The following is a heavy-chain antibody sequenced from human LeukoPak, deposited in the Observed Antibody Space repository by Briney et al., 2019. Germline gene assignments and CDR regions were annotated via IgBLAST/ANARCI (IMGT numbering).Heavy chain of an antibody. J-gene: IGHJ1*01. CDR1: GFTFSSYA. D-gene: IGHD6-19*01. CDR2: ISYDGSNK. CDR3: ATDFRVAGPEYFQH. V-gene: IGHV3-30*04. Sequence: GRSLRLSCAASGFTFSSYAMHWVRQAPGKGLEWVAVISYDGSNKYYADSVKGRFTISRDNSKNTLYLQMNSLRAEDTAVYYCATDFRVAGPEYFQHWGQGTLVTVSS.